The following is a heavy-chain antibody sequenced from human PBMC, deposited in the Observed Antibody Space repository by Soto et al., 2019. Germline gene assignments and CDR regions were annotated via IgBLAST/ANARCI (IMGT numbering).Heavy chain of an antibody. V-gene: IGHV4-39*01. CDR1: GGSISGNTYY. J-gene: IGHJ4*02. CDR3: ARHMFRGGGSEY. D-gene: IGHD3-10*02. CDR2: IYYTGNT. Sequence: SETLSLTCTVSGGSISGNTYYWGWFRQAPEKGLEWIGCIYYTGNTAYNPSLRSRITVSVDTSKNSFSLKLKSVTAADTAVYYCARHMFRGGGSEYWGQGTLVTVSS.